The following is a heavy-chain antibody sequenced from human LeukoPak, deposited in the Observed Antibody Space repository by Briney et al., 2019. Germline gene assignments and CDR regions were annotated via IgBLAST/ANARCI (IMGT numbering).Heavy chain of an antibody. CDR1: GFTFSSYA. CDR2: ISGSGGST. V-gene: IGHV3-23*01. Sequence: GESLRLSCAASGFTFSSYAMSWVRQAPGKGLEWVSAISGSGGSTYYADSVKGRFTISRDNSKNTLYLQMNSLRAEDTAVYYCAKDRSIAAAGRNYYYGMDVWGKGTTVTVSS. J-gene: IGHJ6*04. CDR3: AKDRSIAAAGRNYYYGMDV. D-gene: IGHD6-13*01.